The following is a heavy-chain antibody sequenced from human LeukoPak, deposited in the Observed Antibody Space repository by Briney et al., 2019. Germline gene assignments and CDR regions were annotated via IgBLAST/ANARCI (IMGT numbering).Heavy chain of an antibody. CDR1: GYTFTSYA. V-gene: IGHV1-3*01. D-gene: IGHD1-26*01. CDR3: ARPEWELLGYYYFDY. CDR2: INAGNGNT. Sequence: ASVKVSCKASGYTFTSYAMHWVRQAPGQRLEWMGWINAGNGNTKYSQKFQGRVAITRDTSASTAYMELSSLRSEDTAVYYCARPEWELLGYYYFDYWGQGTLVTVSS. J-gene: IGHJ4*02.